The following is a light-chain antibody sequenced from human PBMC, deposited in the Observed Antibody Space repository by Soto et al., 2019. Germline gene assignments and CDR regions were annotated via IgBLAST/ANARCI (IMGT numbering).Light chain of an antibody. J-gene: IGLJ1*01. Sequence: QSALTQPASVSGSRGQSVTISCTGASSDVGSYNLVSWYQQHPGKVPKLIIYEVKKRPSGVSNRFTGSKSGNTASLTISGLQAEDEADYYCCSYAGSSYVFGTGTKVTVL. CDR3: CSYAGSSYV. V-gene: IGLV2-23*02. CDR1: SSDVGSYNL. CDR2: EVK.